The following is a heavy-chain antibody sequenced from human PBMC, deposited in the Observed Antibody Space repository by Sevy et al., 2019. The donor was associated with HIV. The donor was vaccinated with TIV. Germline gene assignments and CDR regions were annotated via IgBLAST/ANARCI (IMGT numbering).Heavy chain of an antibody. V-gene: IGHV1-69*13. Sequence: ASVKVSCKASGGTFSSYAISWVRQAPGQGLEWMGGIIPIFGTANYAQKFQGRVTITADESTSTAYMELSSLRSEDTAGYYCAAWREYSGYNDYYGMDVWGQGTTVTVSS. CDR1: GGTFSSYA. CDR3: AAWREYSGYNDYYGMDV. J-gene: IGHJ6*02. CDR2: IIPIFGTA. D-gene: IGHD5-12*01.